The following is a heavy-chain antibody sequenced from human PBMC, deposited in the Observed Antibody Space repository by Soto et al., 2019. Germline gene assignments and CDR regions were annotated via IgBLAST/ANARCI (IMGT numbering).Heavy chain of an antibody. CDR2: INHSGST. Sequence: TLSLTCGVYGGSFSGYYWSWIRQPPGKGLEWIGEINHSGSTKYSPSLKSRVTISVDTSENQFSLKLSSATAADTAVYYCARCDYDRSGPIDYWGQGILVTVSS. J-gene: IGHJ4*02. CDR1: GGSFSGYY. D-gene: IGHD3-22*01. V-gene: IGHV4-34*01. CDR3: ARCDYDRSGPIDY.